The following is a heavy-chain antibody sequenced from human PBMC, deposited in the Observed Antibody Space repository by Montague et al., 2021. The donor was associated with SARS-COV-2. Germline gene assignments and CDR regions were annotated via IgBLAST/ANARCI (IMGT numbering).Heavy chain of an antibody. J-gene: IGHJ3*01. CDR3: VREGGTEFGAVIVVVPAAIDDAFDV. D-gene: IGHD2-2*01. CDR2: ISSSGSTI. V-gene: IGHV3-48*03. CDR1: GFTFSSYE. Sequence: SLRLSCAASGFTFSSYEMNWVRQAPGKGLEWVSYISSSGSTIYYADSVKGRFTISRDNAKNSLYLQMNSLRAEDTAVYYCVREGGTEFGAVIVVVPAAIDDAFDVWGEGTMVTVSS.